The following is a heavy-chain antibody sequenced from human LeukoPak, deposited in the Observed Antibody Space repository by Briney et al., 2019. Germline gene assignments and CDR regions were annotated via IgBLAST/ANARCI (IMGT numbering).Heavy chain of an antibody. CDR2: IHPSGST. CDR1: GVSFSNYC. V-gene: IGHV4-34*01. CDR3: SRGSDESKTGDY. D-gene: IGHD6-25*01. J-gene: IGHJ4*02. Sequence: PSESLSLSCDIYGVSFSNYCWSWVRQAPGKGLEWVGEIHPSGSTSFNPALESLVSISKDTSKNQFSLKLTSVTAADTAVYYCSRGSDESKTGDYWGQGTVVTVSS.